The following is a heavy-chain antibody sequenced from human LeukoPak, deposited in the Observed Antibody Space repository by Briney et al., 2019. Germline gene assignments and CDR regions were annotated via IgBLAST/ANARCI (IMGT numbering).Heavy chain of an antibody. CDR2: IYTSGST. Sequence: SETLSLTCTVSGGSISSGSYYWSWIRQPAGKGLEWIGRIYTSGSTNYNPSLKSRVTISVDTSKNQFSLKLSSVTAADTAVYYCARYYYGSGLNWFDPWGQGTLVTVSS. J-gene: IGHJ5*02. V-gene: IGHV4-61*02. CDR3: ARYYYGSGLNWFDP. D-gene: IGHD3-10*01. CDR1: GGSISSGSYY.